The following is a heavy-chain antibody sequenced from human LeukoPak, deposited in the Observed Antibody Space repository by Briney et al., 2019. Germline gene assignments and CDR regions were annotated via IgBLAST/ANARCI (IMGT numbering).Heavy chain of an antibody. CDR1: GGSISTYY. CDR2: IYYSGGT. CDR3: AREHHYYDSSGWYAFDI. V-gene: IGHV4-59*12. J-gene: IGHJ3*02. D-gene: IGHD3-22*01. Sequence: PSETLSLTCTVSGGSISTYYWSWLRQPPGKGLEWIGYIYYSGGTNYNPSLKSRVTISVDRTKNQFSLKLSSVTAADTAVYYCAREHHYYDSSGWYAFDIWGQGTMVTVSS.